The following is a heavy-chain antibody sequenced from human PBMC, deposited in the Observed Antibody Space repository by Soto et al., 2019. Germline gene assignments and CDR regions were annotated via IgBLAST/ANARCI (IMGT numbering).Heavy chain of an antibody. CDR1: GSTSTSNS. V-gene: IGHV3-21*01. CDR2: ISSTTNYK. Sequence: EVQLVESGGGLVKPGGSLDLPWPPFGSTSTSNSRTWARKPPGRGFEWVSSISSTTNYKYYADSMKGRFTVSRDNAKNSVYLDMNSLSAEDTAVYYCARESEDLTSNFDYWGQGTLVTVSS. J-gene: IGHJ4*02. CDR3: ARESEDLTSNFDY.